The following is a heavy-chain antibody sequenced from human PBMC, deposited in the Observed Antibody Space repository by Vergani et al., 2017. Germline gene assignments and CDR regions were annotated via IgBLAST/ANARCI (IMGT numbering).Heavy chain of an antibody. D-gene: IGHD5-24*01. CDR3: ARGKVERATAKGWYFDL. CDR2: IFSNDEK. J-gene: IGHJ2*01. Sequence: QVTLKESGPVLVKPTETLTLTCTVSGFSLSNARMGVSWLRQPPGKALEWLAHIFSNDEKSYSTSLKSRLTISKDTSKSQVVLTMTNMDPVDTATYYCARGKVERATAKGWYFDLWGRGTLVTVSS. V-gene: IGHV2-26*01. CDR1: GFSLSNARMG.